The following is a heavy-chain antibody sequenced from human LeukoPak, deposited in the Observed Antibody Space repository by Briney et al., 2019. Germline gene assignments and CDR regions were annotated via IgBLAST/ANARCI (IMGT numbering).Heavy chain of an antibody. V-gene: IGHV3-23*01. CDR2: ISGSGGST. J-gene: IGHJ4*02. Sequence: PGGSLRLSCAASGFTFSSYAMSWVRQAPGKGLEWVSAISGSGGSTYYANSVKGRFTISRDNSKNTLYLQMNSLRAEDTAVYYCAKGSSIRVGYFDYWGQGTLVTVSS. CDR3: AKGSSIRVGYFDY. D-gene: IGHD4-17*01. CDR1: GFTFSSYA.